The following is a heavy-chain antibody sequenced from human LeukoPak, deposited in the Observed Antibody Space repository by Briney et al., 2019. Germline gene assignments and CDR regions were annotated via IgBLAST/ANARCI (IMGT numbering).Heavy chain of an antibody. CDR1: GYTFTSYG. J-gene: IGHJ4*02. CDR2: ISAYNGNT. Sequence: ASVKVSCKASGYTFTSYGISWVRQAPGQGLEWMGWISAYNGNTNYAQKLQGRVTMTTDTSTSTAYMELRSLRSDDTAVYYCARGSVRITMVRGVIRALGYWGQGTLVTDSS. D-gene: IGHD3-10*01. V-gene: IGHV1-18*04. CDR3: ARGSVRITMVRGVIRALGY.